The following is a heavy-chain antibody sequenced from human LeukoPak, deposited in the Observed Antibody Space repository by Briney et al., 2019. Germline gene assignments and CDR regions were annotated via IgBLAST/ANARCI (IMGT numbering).Heavy chain of an antibody. Sequence: PGGSLRLSCAASGFTFSSYAMSWVRQAPGKGLEWVSGINWNGGSTGCADSVKGRFTISRDNAKNSLYLQMNSLRAEDTALYYCARVGMLAVAGTAAWFDPWGQGTLVTVSS. D-gene: IGHD6-19*01. J-gene: IGHJ5*02. V-gene: IGHV3-20*04. CDR1: GFTFSSYA. CDR2: INWNGGST. CDR3: ARVGMLAVAGTAAWFDP.